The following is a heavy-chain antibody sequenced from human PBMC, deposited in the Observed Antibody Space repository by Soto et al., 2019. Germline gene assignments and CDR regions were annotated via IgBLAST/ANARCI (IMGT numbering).Heavy chain of an antibody. CDR1: GSTLSSHW. V-gene: IGHV3-7*05. D-gene: IGHD1-26*01. CDR3: AKDHGCGSYPY. CDR2: INQDGFGK. Sequence: EVQLVESGGGLVQPGGSLRLSCVISGSTLSSHWMTWVRQAPGKGLEWVASINQDGFGKHYLDSVKGRFTISRDTAKSSLYLQMDSLRVEDTAVYYCAKDHGCGSYPYWGQGTLVTVS. J-gene: IGHJ4*02.